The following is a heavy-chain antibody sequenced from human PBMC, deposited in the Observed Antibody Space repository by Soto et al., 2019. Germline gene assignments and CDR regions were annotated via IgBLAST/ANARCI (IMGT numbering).Heavy chain of an antibody. Sequence: GGSLRLSCAASGFTFSSYAMSWVRQAPGKGLEWVSAISGSGGSTYYADSVKGRFTISRDNSKNTLYLQMNSLRAEDTAVYYCAKIQERGYSYGPGGVYWGQGTLVTVSS. CDR3: AKIQERGYSYGPGGVY. CDR2: ISGSGGST. J-gene: IGHJ4*02. CDR1: GFTFSSYA. V-gene: IGHV3-23*01. D-gene: IGHD5-18*01.